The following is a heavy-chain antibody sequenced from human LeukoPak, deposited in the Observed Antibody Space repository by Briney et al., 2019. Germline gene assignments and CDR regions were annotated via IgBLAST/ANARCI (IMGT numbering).Heavy chain of an antibody. J-gene: IGHJ6*02. Sequence: PGGSLRLSCAASGFTFSSYWMSWVRQAPGKGLEWVANIKQDGSEKYYVDSVKGRFTISRDNAKNSLYLQMNCLRAEDTAVYYCARDSPPLAYYYYGMDVWGQGTTVTVSS. CDR1: GFTFSSYW. CDR2: IKQDGSEK. V-gene: IGHV3-7*01. CDR3: ARDSPPLAYYYYGMDV.